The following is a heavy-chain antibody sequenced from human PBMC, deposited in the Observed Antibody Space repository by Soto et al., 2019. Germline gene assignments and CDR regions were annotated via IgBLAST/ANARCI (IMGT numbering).Heavy chain of an antibody. CDR2: IYLDDDK. CDR1: GFSLSTTGVG. Sequence: QITLKESGPTLVKPTQTLTLTCSFSGFSLSTTGVGVGWIRQPPGKALEWLALIYLDDDKRYNPSLNSRLTITKDTSKNQVVLAMTNMAPVDTATYYCVQSRCGGDCLQSYSSHSYYGLDVWGQGTTVTVSS. D-gene: IGHD2-21*02. CDR3: VQSRCGGDCLQSYSSHSYYGLDV. V-gene: IGHV2-5*02. J-gene: IGHJ6*02.